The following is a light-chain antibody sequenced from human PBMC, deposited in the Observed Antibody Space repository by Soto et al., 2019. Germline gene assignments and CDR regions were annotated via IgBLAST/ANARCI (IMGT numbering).Light chain of an antibody. CDR2: ETS. Sequence: DIQLTQSPSTLSASVGDRVTITCRASQTISSWLAWYQQKPGKAPNLLIYETSNLESVVPSRFSGSGSGTEFTLTISSLQPDDFATYYCQYYNDYCWTCGQGTKVEIK. CDR1: QTISSW. J-gene: IGKJ1*01. V-gene: IGKV1-5*03. CDR3: QYYNDYCWT.